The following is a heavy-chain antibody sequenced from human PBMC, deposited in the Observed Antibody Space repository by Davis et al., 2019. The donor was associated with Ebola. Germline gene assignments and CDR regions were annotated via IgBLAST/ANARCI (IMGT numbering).Heavy chain of an antibody. CDR3: ARRPVGATPFDY. CDR1: LYTFTSYS. Sequence: SCMASLYTFTSYSTAWVRQMPGKGLEWMGRIDPSDSYTNYSPSFQGQVTISADKSISTAYLQWSSLKASDTAMYYCARRPVGATPFDYWGQGTLVTVSS. CDR2: IDPSDSYT. D-gene: IGHD1-26*01. J-gene: IGHJ4*02. V-gene: IGHV5-10-1*04.